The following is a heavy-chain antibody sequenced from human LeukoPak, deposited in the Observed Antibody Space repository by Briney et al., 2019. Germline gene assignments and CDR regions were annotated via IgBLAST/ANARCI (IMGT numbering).Heavy chain of an antibody. D-gene: IGHD3-22*01. CDR3: AKGSSGYFVDL. CDR1: GFIFNNYG. CDR2: ISNDGGGT. J-gene: IGHJ5*02. Sequence: GGSLRLSCAASGFIFNNYGLIWVRQAPGKGLEWVSAISNDGGGTNYADFVKGRFTISRDNSKNTLFLQMNSLRTEDTALYYCAKGSSGYFVDLWGQGTLVTVSS. V-gene: IGHV3-23*01.